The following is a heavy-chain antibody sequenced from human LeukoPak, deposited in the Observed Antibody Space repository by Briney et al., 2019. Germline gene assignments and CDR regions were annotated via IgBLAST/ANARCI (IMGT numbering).Heavy chain of an antibody. CDR3: ARGLYSSGWYDAFDI. CDR1: GGSISSYY. V-gene: IGHV4-59*01. D-gene: IGHD6-19*01. J-gene: IGHJ3*02. CDR2: IYYSGST. Sequence: PSETLSLTCTVSGGSISSYYWSWIRQPPGRGLEWIGYIYYSGSTNYNPSLESRVTISVDTSKNQFSLKLSSVTAADMAVYYCARGLYSSGWYDAFDIWGQGTMVIVSS.